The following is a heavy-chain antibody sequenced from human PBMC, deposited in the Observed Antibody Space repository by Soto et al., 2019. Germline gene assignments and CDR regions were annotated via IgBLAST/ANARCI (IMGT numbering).Heavy chain of an antibody. J-gene: IGHJ6*02. Sequence: PGGSLRLSCAASGFTFSDYYMSWIRQAPGKELEWVSYITNSGNAIYYADSVKDRFTISRDNAKNSLYLQMNSLRDEDTAVYYCARGRVSGTYYHYGMDVWGQGTTVTVSS. V-gene: IGHV3-11*01. CDR2: ITNSGNAI. D-gene: IGHD1-7*01. CDR1: GFTFSDYY. CDR3: ARGRVSGTYYHYGMDV.